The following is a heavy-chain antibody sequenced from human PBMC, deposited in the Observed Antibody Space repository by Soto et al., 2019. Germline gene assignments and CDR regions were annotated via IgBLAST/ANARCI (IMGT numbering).Heavy chain of an antibody. CDR2: ISASSGTT. Sequence: EVQLLESGGDLVHPGGSLSLSCAASGFTFTSYAMTWVRQAPEKGLEWVSSISASSGTTYYTDSVKGRFTISRDNSKNTLFLQMNSLRAEDTAVYYCAKAWGWFDPWGQGTLVTVSS. J-gene: IGHJ5*02. CDR1: GFTFTSYA. CDR3: AKAWGWFDP. V-gene: IGHV3-23*01. D-gene: IGHD3-16*01.